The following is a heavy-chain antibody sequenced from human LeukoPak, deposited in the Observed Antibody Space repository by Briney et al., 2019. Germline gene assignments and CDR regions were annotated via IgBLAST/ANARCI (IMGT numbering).Heavy chain of an antibody. Sequence: PPETPSLTCIVPGGSTITSYSSCIRPLPEEGLEWIGYIYYSGSTNYNPSLKSRVTISVDTSKNQFSLKLSSVTAADTAVYYCARHRRIAAAGNWFDPWGQGTLVTVSS. CDR2: IYYSGST. D-gene: IGHD6-13*01. CDR1: GGSTITSY. J-gene: IGHJ5*02. CDR3: ARHRRIAAAGNWFDP. V-gene: IGHV4-59*08.